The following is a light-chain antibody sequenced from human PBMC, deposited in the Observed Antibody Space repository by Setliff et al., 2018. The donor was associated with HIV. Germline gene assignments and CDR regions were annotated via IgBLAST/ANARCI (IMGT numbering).Light chain of an antibody. CDR2: DVT. CDR1: SSDIGDYES. Sequence: QSVLTQPASVSGSPGQSITISCTGSSSDIGDYESVSWYQQHPGEVPKLMIYDVTKRPSGVSNRFSASKSGNTASLTIPGLQAEDSAHYYCCSYAGGDTWIFGGVTK. V-gene: IGLV2-23*02. J-gene: IGLJ2*01. CDR3: CSYAGGDTWI.